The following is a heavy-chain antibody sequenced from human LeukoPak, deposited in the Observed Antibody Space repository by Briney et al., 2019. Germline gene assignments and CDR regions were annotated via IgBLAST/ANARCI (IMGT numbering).Heavy chain of an antibody. Sequence: PGGSLRPSCAASGFTFSSYSMNWVRQAPGKGLEWVSSISGTDGCTYYADSVKGRLTISRDDSKNTLYLQMNSLRDEDTAVYYCAKDPYYESSGYYDYWGQGTVVTVSS. CDR3: AKDPYYESSGYYDY. CDR1: GFTFSSYS. J-gene: IGHJ4*02. V-gene: IGHV3-23*01. CDR2: ISGTDGCT. D-gene: IGHD3-22*01.